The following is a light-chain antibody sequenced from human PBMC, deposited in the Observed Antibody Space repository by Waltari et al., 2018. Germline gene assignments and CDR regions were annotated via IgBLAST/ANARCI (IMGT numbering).Light chain of an antibody. CDR3: QQSYSTPALT. CDR1: QNIGSY. CDR2: TES. Sequence: DIQMTQSPSSLSASVGDRVTITCRANQNIGSYVNWYQVKEGKAPELYIYTESSLQIEVQSMFSGSGSETDFTLTISSLQPEDFATYYCQQSYSTPALTFGGGTKVEI. J-gene: IGKJ4*01. V-gene: IGKV1-39*01.